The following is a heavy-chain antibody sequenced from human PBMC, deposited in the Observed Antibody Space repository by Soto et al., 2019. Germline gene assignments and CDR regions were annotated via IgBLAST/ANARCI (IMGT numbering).Heavy chain of an antibody. V-gene: IGHV4-59*08. D-gene: IGHD4-4*01. CDR2: IYYGGT. Sequence: TSETLSLTCTVSGGSISSYHWSWIRQPPGKGLERIGYIYYGGTNYNPSLLSRVTISADTSKNQFFLRLTSVTAADTGVYFCARTLGPQVTGYVDSDYRWTIDQWGQGTLVTVSS. CDR3: ARTLGPQVTGYVDSDYRWTIDQ. J-gene: IGHJ4*02. CDR1: GGSISSYH.